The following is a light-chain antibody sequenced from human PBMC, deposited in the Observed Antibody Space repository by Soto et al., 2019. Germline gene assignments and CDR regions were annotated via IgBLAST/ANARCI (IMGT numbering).Light chain of an antibody. V-gene: IGLV2-14*01. CDR2: QVS. CDR1: SSDVGNSDY. Sequence: QSALTQPASVSGSPGQSIAISCTGTSSDVGNSDYVSWYQQHPGKAPKLMISQVSDRPSGISNRFSGSKSGNTATLTISGLQAEDEADYYCTSYTKTTTWVFGGGTKLTVL. J-gene: IGLJ3*02. CDR3: TSYTKTTTWV.